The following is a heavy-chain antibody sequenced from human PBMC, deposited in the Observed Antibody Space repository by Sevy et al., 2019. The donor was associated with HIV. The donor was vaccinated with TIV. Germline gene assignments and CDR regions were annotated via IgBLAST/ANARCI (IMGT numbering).Heavy chain of an antibody. CDR2: INSGRQT. V-gene: IGHV4-34*01. J-gene: IGHJ4*02. CDR1: GGSFSGYY. CDR3: ARGRMDFWSGYYDF. D-gene: IGHD3-3*01. Sequence: SETLSLTCAVYGGSFSGYYWTWIRQFPGQELQWIGEINSGRQTKKNPSLSSRVTISVDSSKNQLSLKLISVTAADTAVYYCARGRMDFWSGYYDFWGRGTLVTVSS.